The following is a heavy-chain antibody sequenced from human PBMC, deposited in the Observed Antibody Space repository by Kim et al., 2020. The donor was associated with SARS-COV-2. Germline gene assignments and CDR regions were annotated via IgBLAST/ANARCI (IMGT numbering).Heavy chain of an antibody. Sequence: GGSLRLSCAASGFTFSDYYMSWIRQAPGKGLEWVSYISSSGSTIYYADSVKGRFTISRDNAKNSLYLQMNSLRAEDTAVYYCARVVPPFGSGSYYLDYWGQGTLVTVSS. CDR1: GFTFSDYY. CDR2: ISSSGSTI. D-gene: IGHD3-10*01. V-gene: IGHV3-11*04. CDR3: ARVVPPFGSGSYYLDY. J-gene: IGHJ4*02.